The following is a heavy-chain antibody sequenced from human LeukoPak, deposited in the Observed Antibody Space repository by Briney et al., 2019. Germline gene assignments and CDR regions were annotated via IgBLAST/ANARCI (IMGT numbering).Heavy chain of an antibody. J-gene: IGHJ4*02. D-gene: IGHD3-3*01. CDR1: GFTFSSYG. CDR3: TKTDFWSGYYDY. CDR2: ISSSSSYI. V-gene: IGHV3-21*04. Sequence: GGSLRLSCAASGFTFSSYGMHWVRQAPGKGLEWVSSISSSSSYIYYADSVKGRFTISRDNAKNTAYLQMNSLKTDDTAVYYCTKTDFWSGYYDYWGQGTLVTVSS.